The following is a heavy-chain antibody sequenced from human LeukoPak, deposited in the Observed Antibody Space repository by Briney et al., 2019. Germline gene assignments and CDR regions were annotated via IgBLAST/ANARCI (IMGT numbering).Heavy chain of an antibody. CDR2: INPNSGGT. D-gene: IGHD2-2*02. J-gene: IGHJ4*02. Sequence: GASVKVSCKASGYTFTGYYMHWVRQAPGQGLEWMGQINPNSGGTNYAQKFQGRVTMTRDTSISTAYMELSRLRSDDTAVYYCARAPPYCSSTSCYIGYWGQGTLVTVSS. V-gene: IGHV1-2*06. CDR1: GYTFTGYY. CDR3: ARAPPYCSSTSCYIGY.